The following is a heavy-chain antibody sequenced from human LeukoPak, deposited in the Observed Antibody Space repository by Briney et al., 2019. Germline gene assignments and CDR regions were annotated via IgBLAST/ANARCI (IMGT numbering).Heavy chain of an antibody. D-gene: IGHD3-10*01. CDR2: IYHSGST. V-gene: IGHV4-38-2*02. J-gene: IGHJ6*03. Sequence: PSETLSLTCSVTGFSISSGYYWGWIRQSPGKGLEWIGSIYHSGSTNYNPSLKSRVTMSVDTSKNQFSLKLSSVTAADTAVYYCARGLAKRFGDPIIQYYYMDVWGKGTTVTISS. CDR3: ARGLAKRFGDPIIQYYYMDV. CDR1: GFSISSGYY.